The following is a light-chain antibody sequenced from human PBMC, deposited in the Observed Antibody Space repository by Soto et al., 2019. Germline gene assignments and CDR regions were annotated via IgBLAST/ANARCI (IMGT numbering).Light chain of an antibody. Sequence: QSALTQPRSVSGSPGQSVTISCTGTSSDVGGYNYVSWYQQHPGKAPKVMIYDVSQRPSGVPDRFSGSKSGNTASLTISGLQAEDEADYHCCSYAGSYTHWVFGGGTKLTVL. CDR2: DVS. V-gene: IGLV2-11*01. CDR1: SSDVGGYNY. CDR3: CSYAGSYTHWV. J-gene: IGLJ3*02.